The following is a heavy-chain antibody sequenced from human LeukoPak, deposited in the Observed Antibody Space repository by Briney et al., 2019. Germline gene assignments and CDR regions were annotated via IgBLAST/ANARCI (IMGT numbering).Heavy chain of an antibody. Sequence: SETLSLTCTVSDGAIAGYSWSWIRQPPGKGLEWIGYIYYSGDTNYNPSLKSRVTISVDTSKNQFSLKLTSVTAADTAVYYCARLNKPGWFDPWGQGTLVTVSS. CDR2: IYYSGDT. J-gene: IGHJ5*02. D-gene: IGHD1-14*01. CDR3: ARLNKPGWFDP. CDR1: DGAIAGYS. V-gene: IGHV4-59*08.